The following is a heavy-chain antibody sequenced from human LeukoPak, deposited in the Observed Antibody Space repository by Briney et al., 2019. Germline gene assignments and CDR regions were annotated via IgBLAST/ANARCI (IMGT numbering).Heavy chain of an antibody. Sequence: SETLSLTCTVSGGSISSYYWSWIRQPPGKGLEWIGYIYYSGSTNYNPSLKSRVTISVDTSKNQFSLKLSSVTAADTAVYYCARDRGGLGTYYFDYWGQGTLVTVSS. V-gene: IGHV4-4*08. J-gene: IGHJ4*02. CDR2: IYYSGST. D-gene: IGHD7-27*01. CDR3: ARDRGGLGTYYFDY. CDR1: GGSISSYY.